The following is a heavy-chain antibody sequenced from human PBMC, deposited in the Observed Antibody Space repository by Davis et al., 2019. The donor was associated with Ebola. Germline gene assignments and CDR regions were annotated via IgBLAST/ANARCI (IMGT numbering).Heavy chain of an antibody. CDR1: GGSFTGYY. CDR2: INHSGST. D-gene: IGHD5-12*01. V-gene: IGHV4-34*01. CDR3: ARDWGGYSGYDSGKNYYYYGMDV. Sequence: SQTLSLTCAVYGGSFTGYYWSWIRQPPGKGLEWIGAINHSGSTNYNPSLKSRVTISVDTSKNQFSLKLSSVTAADTAVYYCARDWGGYSGYDSGKNYYYYGMDVWGQGTTVTVSS. J-gene: IGHJ6*02.